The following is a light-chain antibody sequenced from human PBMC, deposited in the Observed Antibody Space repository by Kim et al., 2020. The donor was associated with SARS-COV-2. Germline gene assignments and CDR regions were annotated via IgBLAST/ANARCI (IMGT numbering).Light chain of an antibody. CDR1: SSSIGSNT. V-gene: IGLV1-44*01. Sequence: QSVLAQPPSASGTPGQRVTISCSGSSSSIGSNTVNWYQQLPGTAPKVLIYNSNQRPSGVPDRFSGSKSGTSASLAISGLQSEDEADYYCAAWDDSLNGWEFGGGTKLTVL. J-gene: IGLJ3*02. CDR3: AAWDDSLNGWE. CDR2: NSN.